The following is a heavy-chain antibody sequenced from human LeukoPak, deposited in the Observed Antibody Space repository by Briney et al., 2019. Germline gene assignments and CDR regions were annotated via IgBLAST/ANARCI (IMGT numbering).Heavy chain of an antibody. V-gene: IGHV1-69*05. CDR1: GCTFTSYS. CDR3: ARRPPMADMSRYFDY. D-gene: IGHD3-10*01. J-gene: IGHJ4*02. CDR2: IIPNFGTA. Sequence: GASVTVSYKASGCTFTSYSISWVRQAPGQGLEWMGGIIPNFGTANYAQKFQGRVTITTDESTSTAYMELSSLRSEDTAVYYCARRPPMADMSRYFDYWGQGTLVTVSS.